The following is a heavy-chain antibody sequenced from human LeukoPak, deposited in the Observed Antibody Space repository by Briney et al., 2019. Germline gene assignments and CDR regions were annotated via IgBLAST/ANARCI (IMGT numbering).Heavy chain of an antibody. CDR3: ARHDYYGSGSYSYFQN. V-gene: IGHV4-39*01. CDR2: IHYSGST. CDR1: GGSISSSSYY. J-gene: IGHJ1*01. Sequence: SETLSLTCTVSGGSISSSSYYWGWIRQPPGKGLEWIGSIHYSGSTFYNPSLKSRVTISVDTSKNQFFLKLSSVTAADTAVYYCARHDYYGSGSYSYFQNWGQGTLVTVSS. D-gene: IGHD3-10*01.